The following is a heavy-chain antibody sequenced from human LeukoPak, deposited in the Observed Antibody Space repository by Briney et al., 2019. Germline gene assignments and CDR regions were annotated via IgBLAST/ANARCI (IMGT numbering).Heavy chain of an antibody. CDR3: AKDHWYHTSMVPSSRYFDY. V-gene: IGHV3-23*01. D-gene: IGHD2/OR15-2a*01. Sequence: PGGSLRLSCAASRFTFSNYAMSWVRQAPGRGLEWVSAISGSGGTTYYADSVKGRFTISRDNSKNTLYLQMNSLRAEDTAVYYCAKDHWYHTSMVPSSRYFDYWGQGTLVTVSS. CDR1: RFTFSNYA. CDR2: ISGSGGTT. J-gene: IGHJ4*02.